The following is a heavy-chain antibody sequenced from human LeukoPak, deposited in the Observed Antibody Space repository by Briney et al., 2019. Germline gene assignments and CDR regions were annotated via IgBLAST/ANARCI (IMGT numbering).Heavy chain of an antibody. J-gene: IGHJ4*02. D-gene: IGHD6-13*01. CDR3: ARKLYSSSWQTTVGFDY. CDR1: GFTFSSYS. Sequence: GGSLRLSCAASGFTFSSYSMHWVRQAPGKGLEWVSSISSGSSHIYYADSVKGRFTISRDNAKDSLYLQMNGLRVEATAVYYCARKLYSSSWQTTVGFDYWGQGTLVTVSS. V-gene: IGHV3-21*01. CDR2: ISSGSSHI.